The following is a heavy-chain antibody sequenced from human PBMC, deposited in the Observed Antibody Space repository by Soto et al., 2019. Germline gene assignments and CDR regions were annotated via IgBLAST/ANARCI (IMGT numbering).Heavy chain of an antibody. CDR3: ARDGSRHHMVRGVIGCDYYYYGMDV. CDR2: INHSGST. D-gene: IGHD3-10*01. V-gene: IGHV4-34*01. J-gene: IGHJ6*02. CDR1: GGSFSGYY. Sequence: PSETLSLTCAVYGGSFSGYYWSWIRQPPGKGLEWIGEINHSGSTNYNPSLKSRVTISVDTSKNQFSLKLSSVTAADTAVYYCARDGSRHHMVRGVIGCDYYYYGMDVWGQGNTVTLSS.